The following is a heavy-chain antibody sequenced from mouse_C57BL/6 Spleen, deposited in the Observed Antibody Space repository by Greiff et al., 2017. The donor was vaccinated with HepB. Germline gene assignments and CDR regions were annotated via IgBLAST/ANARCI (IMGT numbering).Heavy chain of an antibody. Sequence: VQLVESGPGLVAPSQSLSITCTVSGFSLTSYGVHWVRQPPGKGLEWLVVIWSDGSTTYNSALKSRLSISKDNSKSQVFLKMNSLQTDDTAMYYCARHELGDGYYDYYAMDYWGQGTSVTVSS. CDR2: IWSDGST. V-gene: IGHV2-6-1*01. D-gene: IGHD2-3*01. CDR1: GFSLTSYG. CDR3: ARHELGDGYYDYYAMDY. J-gene: IGHJ4*01.